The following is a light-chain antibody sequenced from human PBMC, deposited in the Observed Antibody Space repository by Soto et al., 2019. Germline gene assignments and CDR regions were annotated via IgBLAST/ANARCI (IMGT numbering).Light chain of an antibody. Sequence: DIQMTQSPSTLSGSVGDRVTITCRASQTISSWLAWHQQKPGKAPKLLIYNASTLKSGVPSRFSGSGSGTEFTLTISSLQPDDFATYYCQHYNSYSSWTFGQGTKVDIK. CDR2: NAS. J-gene: IGKJ1*01. CDR1: QTISSW. V-gene: IGKV1-5*03. CDR3: QHYNSYSSWT.